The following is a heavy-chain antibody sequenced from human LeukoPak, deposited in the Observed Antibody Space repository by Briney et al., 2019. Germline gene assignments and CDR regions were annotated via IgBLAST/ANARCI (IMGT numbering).Heavy chain of an antibody. Sequence: PSETLSLTCTVSGASISSYYWSWIRQPPGKGLEWIGYISYSGSPNYNPSLKSRVTISADTSKNQFSLKLSSVTAADTALYYCASLYCSSTSCYLFHWGQGTLVTVSS. CDR2: ISYSGSP. CDR3: ASLYCSSTSCYLFH. CDR1: GASISSYY. J-gene: IGHJ4*02. D-gene: IGHD2-2*01. V-gene: IGHV4-59*08.